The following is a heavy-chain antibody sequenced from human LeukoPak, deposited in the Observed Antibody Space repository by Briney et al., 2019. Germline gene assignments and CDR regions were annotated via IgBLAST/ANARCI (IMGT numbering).Heavy chain of an antibody. Sequence: SETLSLTCTVSGGSISSYYWSWIRQPPGKGLEWIGYIYYSGSTNYNPSLKSRVTMSVDTSKNQFSLNLSSVTTADTAVYYCAREGSFGSPGYWGQGTLVTVSS. CDR1: GGSISSYY. V-gene: IGHV4-59*01. D-gene: IGHD3-3*01. CDR3: AREGSFGSPGY. J-gene: IGHJ4*02. CDR2: IYYSGST.